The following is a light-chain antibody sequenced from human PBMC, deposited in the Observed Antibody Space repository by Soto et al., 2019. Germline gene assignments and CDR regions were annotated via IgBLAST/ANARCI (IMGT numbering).Light chain of an antibody. CDR2: DAS. CDR3: QQRSNWIT. Sequence: VLTHSPGTLSLSPGERATLSCRASQSVSSYLAWYQQKPGQAPRLLIYDASNRATGIPARFSGSGSETDFTLTISSLEPEDFGVYYCQQRSNWITFGQGTRLEIK. V-gene: IGKV3-11*01. CDR1: QSVSSY. J-gene: IGKJ5*01.